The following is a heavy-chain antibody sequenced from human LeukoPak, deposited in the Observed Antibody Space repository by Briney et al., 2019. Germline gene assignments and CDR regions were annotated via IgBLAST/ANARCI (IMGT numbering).Heavy chain of an antibody. V-gene: IGHV3-7*01. CDR2: IKQDGSEK. CDR3: ARGGGYPDY. J-gene: IGHJ4*02. Sequence: GGSLRLSCAASGFTFSRNSMSWVRQAPGKGLEWVANIKQDGSEKYYVDSVKGRFTISRDNAKNSLYLQMNSLRAEDTAVYYCARGGGYPDYWGQGTLVTVSS. D-gene: IGHD3-22*01. CDR1: GFTFSRNS.